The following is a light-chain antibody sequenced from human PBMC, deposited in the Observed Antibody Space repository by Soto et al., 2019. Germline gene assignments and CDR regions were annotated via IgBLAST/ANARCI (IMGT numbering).Light chain of an antibody. Sequence: NKSQDGGWNYVSWYQQHPGKAPKLMIYEVSKRHSGVPDRFSGSKSGNTGCLTVSCLLSEDKTDYYSSSHAGHSILLFGG. CDR3: SSHAGHSILL. V-gene: IGLV2-8*01. J-gene: IGLJ2*01. CDR2: EVS. CDR1: KSQDGGWNY.